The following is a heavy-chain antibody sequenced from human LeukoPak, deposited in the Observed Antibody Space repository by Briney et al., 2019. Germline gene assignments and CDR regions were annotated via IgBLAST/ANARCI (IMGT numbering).Heavy chain of an antibody. J-gene: IGHJ4*02. CDR3: ARDYSSFWSGYYTYYFDY. V-gene: IGHV1-18*01. CDR2: ISAYNGNT. D-gene: IGHD3-3*01. CDR1: GYTFTSYG. Sequence: ASVKVSCKASGYTFTSYGISWVRQAPGQGLGWMGWISAYNGNTNYAQKLQGRVTMTTDTSTSTAYMELRSLRSDDTAVYYCARDYSSFWSGYYTYYFDYWGQGTLVTVSS.